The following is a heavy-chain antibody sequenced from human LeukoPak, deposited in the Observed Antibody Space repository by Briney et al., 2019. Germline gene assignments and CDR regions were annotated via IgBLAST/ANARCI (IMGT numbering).Heavy chain of an antibody. CDR3: ARVGYYDLYGMDV. CDR1: GGSISSSNYY. J-gene: IGHJ6*02. D-gene: IGHD3-22*01. CDR2: INHSGST. V-gene: IGHV4-39*07. Sequence: SETLSLTCTVSGGSISSSNYYWGWISQPPGKGLEWIGEINHSGSTNYNPSLKSRVTISVDTSKNQFSLKLSSVTAADTAVYYCARVGYYDLYGMDVWGQGTTVTVSS.